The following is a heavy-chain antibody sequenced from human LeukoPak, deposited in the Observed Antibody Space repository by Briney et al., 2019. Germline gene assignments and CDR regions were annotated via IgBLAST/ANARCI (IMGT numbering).Heavy chain of an antibody. D-gene: IGHD6-25*01. CDR1: GFTFSNSG. Sequence: PGRSLRLSCAASGFTFSNSGMHWVRQAPGKGLEWVAVISYDRRNKYYTDSVKGRFTISRDNSKNTVYLQMNSLRAEDTAVYYCAKDHSIAAAGYYFDYWGQGTLVTVSS. J-gene: IGHJ4*02. V-gene: IGHV3-30*18. CDR2: ISYDRRNK. CDR3: AKDHSIAAAGYYFDY.